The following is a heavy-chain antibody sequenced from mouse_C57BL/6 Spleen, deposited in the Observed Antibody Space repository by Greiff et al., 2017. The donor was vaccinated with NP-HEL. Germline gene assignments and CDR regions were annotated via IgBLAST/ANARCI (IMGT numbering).Heavy chain of an antibody. D-gene: IGHD1-1*01. CDR3: ARGYYGSSRWYFDV. CDR2: ISDGGSYT. Sequence: EVHLVESGGGLVKPGGSLKLSCAASGFTFSSYAMSWVRQTPEKRLEWVATISDGGSYTYYPDNVKGRFTISRDNAKNNLYLQMSHLKSEDTAMYYCARGYYGSSRWYFDVWGTGTTVTVSS. J-gene: IGHJ1*03. CDR1: GFTFSSYA. V-gene: IGHV5-4*01.